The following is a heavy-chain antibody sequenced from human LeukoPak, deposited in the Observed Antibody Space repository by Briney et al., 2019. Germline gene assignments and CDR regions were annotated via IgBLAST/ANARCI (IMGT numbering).Heavy chain of an antibody. CDR3: ARSKVVPYPPRWYFDL. Sequence: SVKVSCKASGGTFSSYAISWVRQAPGQGLEWMGGIIPIFGTANYAQKFQGRVTITTDESTSTAYMELSSLRSEDTAVYYCARSKVVPYPPRWYFDLWGRGTLVTVSS. CDR1: GGTFSSYA. V-gene: IGHV1-69*05. J-gene: IGHJ2*01. D-gene: IGHD2-2*01. CDR2: IIPIFGTA.